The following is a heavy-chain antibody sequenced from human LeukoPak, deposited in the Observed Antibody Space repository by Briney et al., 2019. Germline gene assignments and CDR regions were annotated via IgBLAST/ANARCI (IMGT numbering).Heavy chain of an antibody. Sequence: PSETLSLTCAVYGGSFSGYYWAWIRQPPGKGLECIGSVYYGRSPYFNPSLESRATISVDTSKNHFSLKMSSVTAADTAVYYCARSSGTGTFSYWGQGTLVTVSS. CDR2: VYYGRSP. J-gene: IGHJ4*02. V-gene: IGHV4-39*02. D-gene: IGHD6-25*01. CDR3: ARSSGTGTFSY. CDR1: GGSFSGYY.